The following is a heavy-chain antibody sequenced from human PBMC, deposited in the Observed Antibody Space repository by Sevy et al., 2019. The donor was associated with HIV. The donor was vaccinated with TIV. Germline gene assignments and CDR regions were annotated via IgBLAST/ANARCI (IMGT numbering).Heavy chain of an antibody. V-gene: IGHV3-7*01. CDR2: IIHDGSDK. CDR1: GFTLSNYW. J-gene: IGHJ4*02. Sequence: GVSLRLSCAASGFTLSNYWMSWVRQAPGKGLEWVANIIHDGSDKYYVDSVKGRFTISRDNAKNSLYLQMNSLRVEDTAVYYCARDLFSGSYYENYWGQGTLVTVSS. D-gene: IGHD1-26*01. CDR3: ARDLFSGSYYENY.